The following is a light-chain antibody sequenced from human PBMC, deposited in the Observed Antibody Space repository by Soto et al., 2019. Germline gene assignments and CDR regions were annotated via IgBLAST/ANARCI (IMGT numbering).Light chain of an antibody. Sequence: QSALTQPASVSGSPGQSITISCTGTSSDVGGYNYVSWYQQHPGKAPKLMIYDVSNRPSGVSNRCSGSKSGNTASLTISGLQAEDEADYYCSSYTISSTHVVFGGGTKLTVL. J-gene: IGLJ2*01. CDR1: SSDVGGYNY. CDR2: DVS. CDR3: SSYTISSTHVV. V-gene: IGLV2-14*01.